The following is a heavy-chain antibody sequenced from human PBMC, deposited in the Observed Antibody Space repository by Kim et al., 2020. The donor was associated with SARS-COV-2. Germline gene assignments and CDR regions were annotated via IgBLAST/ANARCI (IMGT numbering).Heavy chain of an antibody. CDR2: ITDDGTIT. CDR1: GFTFSSYW. V-gene: IGHV3-74*01. J-gene: IGHJ4*02. Sequence: GGSLRLSCAASGFTFSSYWMHWVRQALGKGLVWVSYITDDGTITTYADSVKGRFTISRDNAKNTLFLQMNSLRADDTAVYYCARGGIGSFDYWGQGTLVTVSS. D-gene: IGHD3-10*01. CDR3: ARGGIGSFDY.